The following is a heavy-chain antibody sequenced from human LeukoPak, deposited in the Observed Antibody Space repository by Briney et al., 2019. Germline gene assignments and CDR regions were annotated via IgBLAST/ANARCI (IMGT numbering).Heavy chain of an antibody. CDR2: MNGEGTTI. V-gene: IGHV3-74*01. CDR1: GLTFRTTW. J-gene: IGHJ4*02. Sequence: GGSLRLSCATSGLTFRTTWMHWVRHAPGKGLMWVSRMNGEGTTIDYADSVKGRFTVSRDYAKNTLFLQMNNLRTEDTALYFCATARNFRFEYWGQGSLVIVSA. CDR3: ATARNFRFEY. D-gene: IGHD1-7*01.